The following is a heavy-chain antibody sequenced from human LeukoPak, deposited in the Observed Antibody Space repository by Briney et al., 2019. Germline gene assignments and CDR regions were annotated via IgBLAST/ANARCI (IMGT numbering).Heavy chain of an antibody. Sequence: GGSLRLSCAASGLTFSSYNMNWVRQAPGKGLEWVSSISSSKTYIYYADSVKGRFTISRDNAKNSLYLHMNSLRAEDTAVYYCARDLSSGDGDYWGQGTLVTVSS. J-gene: IGHJ4*02. V-gene: IGHV3-21*01. CDR1: GLTFSSYN. CDR3: ARDLSSGDGDY. D-gene: IGHD2-21*01. CDR2: ISSSKTYI.